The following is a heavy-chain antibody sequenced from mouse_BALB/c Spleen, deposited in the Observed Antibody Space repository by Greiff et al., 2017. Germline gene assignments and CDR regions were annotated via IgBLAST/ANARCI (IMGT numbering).Heavy chain of an antibody. Sequence: VQLQESGPGLVAPSQSLSITCTVSGFSLTSYGVSWVRQPPGKGLEWLGMIWGDGSTDYNSALKSRLSISKDNSKSQVFLKMNSLQTDDTARYYCARDDRYDEDYAMDYWGQGTSVTVSS. J-gene: IGHJ4*01. D-gene: IGHD2-14*01. CDR1: GFSLTSYG. V-gene: IGHV2-6-7*02. CDR3: ARDDRYDEDYAMDY. CDR2: IWGDGST.